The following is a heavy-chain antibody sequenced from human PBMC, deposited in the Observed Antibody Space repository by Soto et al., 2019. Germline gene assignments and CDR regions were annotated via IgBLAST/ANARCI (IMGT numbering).Heavy chain of an antibody. J-gene: IGHJ4*02. D-gene: IGHD3-9*01. Sequence: PGGSLRLSCIVSGFSMSNHALTWVRQAPGKGLEWVSSISSTGSKTYYADSIKGRFTISRDNSKNTVFLQMNSLRPDDMAFYFCAREPKPFLPGYSDLWGQGTLVPVSS. CDR3: AREPKPFLPGYSDL. CDR2: ISSTGSKT. CDR1: GFSMSNHA. V-gene: IGHV3-23*01.